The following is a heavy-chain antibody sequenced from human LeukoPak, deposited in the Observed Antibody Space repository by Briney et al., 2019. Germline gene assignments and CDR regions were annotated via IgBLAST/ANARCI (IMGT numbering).Heavy chain of an antibody. D-gene: IGHD6-19*01. V-gene: IGHV4-34*01. CDR2: INHSGST. CDR3: ATSGYSSGWAPRNFQH. J-gene: IGHJ1*01. CDR1: GGSFSGYY. Sequence: SETLSLTCAVYGGSFSGYYWSWIRQPPGKGLGWIGEINHSGSTNYNPSLKSRVTISVDTSKNQFSLKLSSVTAADTAVYYCATSGYSSGWAPRNFQHWGQGTLVTVSS.